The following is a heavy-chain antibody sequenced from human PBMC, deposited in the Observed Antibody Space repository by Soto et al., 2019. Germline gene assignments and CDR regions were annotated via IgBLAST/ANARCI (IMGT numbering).Heavy chain of an antibody. CDR2: MYYSGST. Sequence: SETLSLTCTVSGGSISSGDYYWSWIRQPPGKGLEWIGYMYYSGSTYYNPSLKSRVTISVDTSKNQFSLKLSSVTAADTAVYYCASGGNPHYFDYWGQGTLVTVSS. D-gene: IGHD2-15*01. J-gene: IGHJ4*02. CDR3: ASGGNPHYFDY. V-gene: IGHV4-30-4*01. CDR1: GGSISSGDYY.